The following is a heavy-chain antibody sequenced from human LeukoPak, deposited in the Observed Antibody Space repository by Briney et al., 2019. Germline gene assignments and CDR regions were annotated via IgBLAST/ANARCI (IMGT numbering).Heavy chain of an antibody. CDR2: ISSSSSYI. CDR3: ARDQMGPGSQNYDYYYYLDV. V-gene: IGHV3-21*01. Sequence: EAGGSLRLSCAASGFTFSSYSMNWVRQAPGKGLEWVSSISSSSSYIYYADSVKGRFTISRDNAKNSLYLQMNSLRAEDTAVYYCARDQMGPGSQNYDYYYYLDVWGKGTTVIVSS. CDR1: GFTFSSYS. J-gene: IGHJ6*03. D-gene: IGHD3-10*01.